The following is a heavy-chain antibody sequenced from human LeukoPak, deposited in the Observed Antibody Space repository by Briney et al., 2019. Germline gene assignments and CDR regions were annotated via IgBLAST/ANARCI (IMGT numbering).Heavy chain of an antibody. J-gene: IGHJ5*02. V-gene: IGHV3-23*01. Sequence: GGSLRLSCAASGFTFSSYAMSWVRQAPGKGLEWVPAISGSGGSTYYADSVKGRFTISRDNSKNTLYLQMNSLRAEDTAVYYCAKVGLIAARPFWFDPWGQGTLVTVSS. CDR3: AKVGLIAARPFWFDP. CDR1: GFTFSSYA. D-gene: IGHD6-6*01. CDR2: ISGSGGST.